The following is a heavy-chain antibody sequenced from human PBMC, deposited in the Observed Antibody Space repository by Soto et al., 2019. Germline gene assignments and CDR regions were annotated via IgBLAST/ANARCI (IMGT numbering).Heavy chain of an antibody. V-gene: IGHV1-69*06. CDR2: IIPAFGTA. J-gene: IGHJ4*02. CDR1: GGSFSGYA. D-gene: IGHD2-15*01. CDR3: ATQLVSATRPLDN. Sequence: GASVKVSCKASGGSFSGYALSWVRQAPGQGPEWMGGIIPAFGTANYAQKFLGRVTITADKSTGTAYMEVSSLRSEDTATYYCATQLVSATRPLDNWGQGTLVTVSS.